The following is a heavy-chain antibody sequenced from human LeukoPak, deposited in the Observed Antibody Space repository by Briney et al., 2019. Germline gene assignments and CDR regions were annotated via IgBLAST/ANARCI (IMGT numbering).Heavy chain of an antibody. D-gene: IGHD3-10*01. J-gene: IGHJ6*02. CDR2: INADGSSA. CDR3: ARDYGRSRDYGMDV. V-gene: IGHV3-74*01. Sequence: GGSLRLSCAASGFTLSNYWMHWVRQAPGKGLVWVSRINADGSSASYADSVKGRFTISRDNAKNTLYLQMNSLRAVDTAMYYCARDYGRSRDYGMDVWGQGTTVTVSS. CDR1: GFTLSNYW.